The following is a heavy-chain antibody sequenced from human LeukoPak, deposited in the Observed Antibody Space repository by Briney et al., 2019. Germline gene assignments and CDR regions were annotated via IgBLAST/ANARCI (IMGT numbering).Heavy chain of an antibody. D-gene: IGHD3-22*01. V-gene: IGHV1-46*01. Sequence: GASVKVSCKASGYTFTGYYMHWVRQAPGQGLEWMGLINPSGGSTRYAQKFQGRVTVTRDTSTSTLYMEVSSLRSQDTAVYYCARWSYYASSGYFVGAFDIWGQGTMVTVSS. J-gene: IGHJ3*02. CDR1: GYTFTGYY. CDR2: INPSGGST. CDR3: ARWSYYASSGYFVGAFDI.